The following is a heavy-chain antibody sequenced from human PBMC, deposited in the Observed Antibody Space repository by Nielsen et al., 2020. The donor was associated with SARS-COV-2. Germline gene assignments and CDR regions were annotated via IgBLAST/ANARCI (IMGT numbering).Heavy chain of an antibody. CDR3: ARDRTSYGDYVDYFED. CDR2: ISHDGSNN. V-gene: IGHV3-30-3*01. J-gene: IGHJ4*02. Sequence: GESLKISCAASGFTFSNYAMHWLRQAPGKGLEWVAIISHDGSNNHYADSVKGRFTISRHNSYNTLLLQMNSLRGEDTAVYYCARDRTSYGDYVDYFEDWGQGTLVTVSS. D-gene: IGHD4-17*01. CDR1: GFTFSNYA.